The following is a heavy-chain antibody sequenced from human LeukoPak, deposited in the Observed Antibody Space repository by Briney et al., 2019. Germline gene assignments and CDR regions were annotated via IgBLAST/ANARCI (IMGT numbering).Heavy chain of an antibody. CDR2: IDSHNGDT. J-gene: IGHJ4*02. CDR1: GYSFVFFG. Sequence: ASVKVSCKASGYSFVFFGVSWVRQAPGQGLEWMGWIDSHNGDTKYAERLQGRVFMTTDTSTSTSCMELRSLRSDDTAVYYCARAVSGSLYGDFDFWGQGTLVTVSS. CDR3: ARAVSGSLYGDFDF. V-gene: IGHV1-18*01. D-gene: IGHD1-26*01.